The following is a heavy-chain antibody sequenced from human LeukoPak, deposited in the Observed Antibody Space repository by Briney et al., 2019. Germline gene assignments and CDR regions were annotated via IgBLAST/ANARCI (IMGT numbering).Heavy chain of an antibody. V-gene: IGHV4-34*01. CDR1: GGSFSGYY. J-gene: IGHJ5*02. D-gene: IGHD5-12*01. CDR2: INHSGST. Sequence: SETLSLTCAVYGGSFSGYYWSWIRQPPGKGLEWIGEINHSGSTNYNPSLKSRVTMSVDTSKNQFSLRLSSVTAADTAVYYCARSAASRAYRGFGWFDPWGQGTLVTVSS. CDR3: ARSAASRAYRGFGWFDP.